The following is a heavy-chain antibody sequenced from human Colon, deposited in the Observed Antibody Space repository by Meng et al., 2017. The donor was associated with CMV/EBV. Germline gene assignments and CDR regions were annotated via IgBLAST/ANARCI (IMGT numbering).Heavy chain of an antibody. CDR1: GYTFSDYY. CDR3: MRSSGWSLFDY. Sequence: QVQLMQAGARAKWPGASVKVSCQSSGYTFSDYYMHWVRQAPGQGLEWMGWLRADGSATNYAQKFRGRVTMTRDASVSTAYMELSGLTSDDTAVYFCMRSSGWSLFDYWGPGALVTVSS. J-gene: IGHJ4*02. D-gene: IGHD6-19*01. V-gene: IGHV1-2*02. CDR2: LRADGSAT.